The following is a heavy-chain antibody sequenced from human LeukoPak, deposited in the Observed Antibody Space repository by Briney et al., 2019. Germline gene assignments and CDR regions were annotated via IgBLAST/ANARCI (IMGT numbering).Heavy chain of an antibody. CDR3: AGHAAVEGSSGWSPLWWFDP. V-gene: IGHV4-59*08. CDR1: GGSSRSYY. J-gene: IGHJ5*02. D-gene: IGHD6-19*01. CDR2: MHHSGST. Sequence: PSETLSLTCTVSGGSSRSYYWSWIRQPPGKGLEWIGYMHHSGSTKHNPYLKSRVTISVDTSKSQFSLKLSSVTAADTAVYYFAGHAAVEGSSGWSPLWWFDPWGQGTLVTVSS.